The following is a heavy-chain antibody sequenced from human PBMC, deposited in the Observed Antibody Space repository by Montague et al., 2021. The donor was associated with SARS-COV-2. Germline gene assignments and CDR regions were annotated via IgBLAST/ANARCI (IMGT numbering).Heavy chain of an antibody. V-gene: IGHV6-1*01. CDR3: ARGAYHDLYYYYHGMDV. J-gene: IGHJ6*02. CDR1: GDSVASKGAT. CDR2: TYYRTQWYE. D-gene: IGHD2-2*01. Sequence: CAISGDSVASKGATGRAHGQTPARRIEWLGPTYYRTQWYEDYAVSVKGRITIKPDTSKNQFSLHLESVSPDDTALYYCARGAYHDLYYYYHGMDVWGRGTTVSVSS.